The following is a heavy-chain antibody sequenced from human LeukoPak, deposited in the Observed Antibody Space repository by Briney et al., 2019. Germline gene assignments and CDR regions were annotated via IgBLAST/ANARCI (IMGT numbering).Heavy chain of an antibody. D-gene: IGHD3-10*01. V-gene: IGHV4-59*12. CDR3: VRVKATMVRGAYRKNFDY. CDR1: GGSISSYY. CDR2: IYYSGST. Sequence: SETLSLTCTVSGGSISSYYWSWIRQPPGKGLEWIGYIYYSGSTNYNPSLKSRVSMSVDKSRNQFSLRLSSVTAANTAVYYCVRVKATMVRGAYRKNFDYWGQGTLVTVS. J-gene: IGHJ4*02.